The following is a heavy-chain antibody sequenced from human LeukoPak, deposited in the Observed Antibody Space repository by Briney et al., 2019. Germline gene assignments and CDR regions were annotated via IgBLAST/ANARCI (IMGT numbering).Heavy chain of an antibody. CDR1: GFTFSGFW. CDR2: ISGSGGST. D-gene: IGHD3-22*01. J-gene: IGHJ4*02. V-gene: IGHV3-23*01. CDR3: TRQGVVITTAFDY. Sequence: GGSLRLSCAVSGFTFSGFWMSWSRQAPGKGLEWVSVISGSGGSTYYADSVKGRFTVSRDNSKNTLFLQMDSLRAEDTAVYYCTRQGVVITTAFDYWGQGTLVTVSS.